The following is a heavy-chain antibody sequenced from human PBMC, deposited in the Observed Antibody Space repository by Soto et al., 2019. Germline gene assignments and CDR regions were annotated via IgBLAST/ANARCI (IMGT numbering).Heavy chain of an antibody. CDR2: IYYSGGT. CDR1: GASISSGDHF. J-gene: IGHJ4*02. D-gene: IGHD3-22*01. V-gene: IGHV4-30-4*01. CDR3: AREEALIVVPTGGIDYSFDS. Sequence: SETLSLTCTVSGASISSGDHFWTWLRQPPGKGLEWIGYIYYSGGTYYNPSLKSRVAISVDTSKNQFSLTLTSVTAADTAVYYCAREEALIVVPTGGIDYSFDSWGQGTLVTVSS.